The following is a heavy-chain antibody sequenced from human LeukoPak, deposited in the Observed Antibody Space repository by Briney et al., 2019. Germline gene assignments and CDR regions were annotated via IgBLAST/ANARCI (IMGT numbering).Heavy chain of an antibody. V-gene: IGHV1-18*01. D-gene: IGHD6-13*01. Sequence: ASVKVSCKASGYTFTSYGISWVRQAPGQGLEWVGWISAYNGNTNYAQKLQGRVTMTTDTSTSTAYMELRSLRSDDTAVYYCARGRIAAAGMLYLFYWGQGTLVTVSS. CDR1: GYTFTSYG. CDR2: ISAYNGNT. J-gene: IGHJ4*02. CDR3: ARGRIAAAGMLYLFY.